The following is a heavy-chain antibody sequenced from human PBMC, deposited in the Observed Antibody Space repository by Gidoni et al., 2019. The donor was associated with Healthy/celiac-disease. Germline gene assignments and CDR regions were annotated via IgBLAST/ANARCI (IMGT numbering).Heavy chain of an antibody. CDR2: IKSKTDGGTT. V-gene: IGHV3-15*01. Sequence: AASGFTFSNAWMSWVRQAPGKGLEWVGRIKSKTDGGTTDYAAPVKGRFTISRDDSKNTLYLQMNSLKTEDTAVYYCTTDGGKGDAVGHDAFDIWGQGTMVTVSS. CDR3: TTDGGKGDAVGHDAFDI. D-gene: IGHD2-15*01. CDR1: GFTFSNAW. J-gene: IGHJ3*02.